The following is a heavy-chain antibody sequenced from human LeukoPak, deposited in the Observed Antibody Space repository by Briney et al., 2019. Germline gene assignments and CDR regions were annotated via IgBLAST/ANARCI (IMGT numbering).Heavy chain of an antibody. D-gene: IGHD3-22*01. V-gene: IGHV3-21*01. CDR2: ITPTTSYI. J-gene: IGHJ4*02. CDR1: GLGFSSFS. Sequence: GESLRLSCAASGLGFSSFSFNWIRQAPGKCLEWVSSITPTTSYIYYADSVRGRFTISRENAKNSLYLQMNSLRAEDTAVYYCARLRRTSDSSGYYYYYDYWGQGTLVTVSS. CDR3: ARLRRTSDSSGYYYYYDY.